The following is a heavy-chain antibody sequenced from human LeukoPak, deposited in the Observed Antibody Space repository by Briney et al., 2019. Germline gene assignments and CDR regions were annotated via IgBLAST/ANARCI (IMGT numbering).Heavy chain of an antibody. V-gene: IGHV3-21*06. J-gene: IGHJ4*02. Sequence: PGGSLRLSCATSGFTFNRFSFRWVRRAPGKGLEWVASIYVTGNYINYADSMKGRVAISRDNAKNSVYLQMNSLRAEDTAVYYCAREFNTIGNFDYWGQGALVTVSS. CDR3: AREFNTIGNFDY. CDR1: GFTFNRFS. D-gene: IGHD1-14*01. CDR2: IYVTGNYI.